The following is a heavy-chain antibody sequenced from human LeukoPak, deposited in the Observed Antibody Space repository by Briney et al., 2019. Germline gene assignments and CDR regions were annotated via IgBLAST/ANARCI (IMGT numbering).Heavy chain of an antibody. CDR3: SRHSDYYYMSRGPFDP. CDR2: FYYSGST. CDR1: GGSLSSSSYY. Sequence: SQTLCLTCTVSGGSLSSSSYYWGWGRQPPGKGLGWVGSFYYSGSTYYKSSLKSRVAMSVDTAENQFSLKLSSVTAADTAVYYCSRHSDYYYMSRGPFDPWSQGTLVTVSS. J-gene: IGHJ5*02. D-gene: IGHD3-10*01. V-gene: IGHV4-39*01.